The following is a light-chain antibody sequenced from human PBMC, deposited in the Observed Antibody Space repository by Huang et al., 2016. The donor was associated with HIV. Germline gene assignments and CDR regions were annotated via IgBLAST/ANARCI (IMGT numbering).Light chain of an antibody. CDR2: GAS. Sequence: EIVMTQSPATLSVSPGERATLSCWASQSFSNNLAWYQQKPGQAPRLLIYGASTRATGIPARFSGSGSGTEFTLTISSLQSEDFEVYYCQQYNNWPGTFGQGTKVEIK. CDR3: QQYNNWPGT. J-gene: IGKJ1*01. CDR1: QSFSNN. V-gene: IGKV3-15*01.